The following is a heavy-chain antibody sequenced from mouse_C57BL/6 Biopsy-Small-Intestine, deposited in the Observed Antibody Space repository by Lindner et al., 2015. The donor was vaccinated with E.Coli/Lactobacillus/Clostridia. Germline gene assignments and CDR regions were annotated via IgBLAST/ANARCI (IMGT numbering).Heavy chain of an antibody. CDR1: GYSFTDYN. D-gene: IGHD2-13*01. CDR2: IDPYNGAT. J-gene: IGHJ3*01. V-gene: IGHV1S135*01. CDR3: TRWRDYGDYWFAY. Sequence: VQLQESGPELVKPGASVKMSCKASGYSFTDYNMYWVKQSHGKSLEWIGYIDPYNGATSYNRKFKDKTTLTVDKSSSTAYMQLNNLTSEDSALYYCTRWRDYGDYWFAYWGQGTLVTVS.